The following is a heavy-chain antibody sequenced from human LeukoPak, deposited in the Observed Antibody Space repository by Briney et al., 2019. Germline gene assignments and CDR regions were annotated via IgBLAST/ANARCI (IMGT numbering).Heavy chain of an antibody. V-gene: IGHV4-34*01. CDR1: GGSFSGYY. D-gene: IGHD3-10*01. Sequence: PSETLSLTCAVYGGSFSGYYWSWIRQPPGKGLEWIGEINHSGSTNYNPSLKSRVTISVDTSKNQFSLKLSSVTAADTAVYYCARRGGHGSGSYPFDYWGQGTLVTVSS. J-gene: IGHJ4*02. CDR2: INHSGST. CDR3: ARRGGHGSGSYPFDY.